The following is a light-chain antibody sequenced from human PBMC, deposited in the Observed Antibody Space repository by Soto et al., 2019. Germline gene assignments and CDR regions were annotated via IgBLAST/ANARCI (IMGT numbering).Light chain of an antibody. V-gene: IGLV2-14*01. Sequence: QSALTQPASVSGSPGQSITISCNGTSSDVGDFDCVSWYQQHPGKAPKLMIYEVSDRPSGVSNRFSGSKSGDTASLTISGLQAEDEADYYCSSYTSRSTLVFGGGTKVTVL. CDR1: SSDVGDFDC. CDR3: SSYTSRSTLV. CDR2: EVS. J-gene: IGLJ2*01.